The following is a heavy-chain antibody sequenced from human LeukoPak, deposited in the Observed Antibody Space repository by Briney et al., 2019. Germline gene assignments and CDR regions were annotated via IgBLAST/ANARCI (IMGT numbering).Heavy chain of an antibody. Sequence: GASVKVSCKASGYTFTTYAMHWVRQAPGQRLEWMGWINAGNGNTKYSQKFQGRVTITRDTSASTAYIELSSLRSEDTAVYYCAREVWWGTNAFDIWGQGTIVTVSS. CDR3: AREVWWGTNAFDI. V-gene: IGHV1-3*01. CDR1: GYTFTTYA. J-gene: IGHJ3*02. CDR2: INAGNGNT. D-gene: IGHD1-26*01.